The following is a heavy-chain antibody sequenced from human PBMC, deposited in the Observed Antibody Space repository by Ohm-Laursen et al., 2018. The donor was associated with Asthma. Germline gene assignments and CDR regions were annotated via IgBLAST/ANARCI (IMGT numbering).Heavy chain of an antibody. Sequence: GSLRLSFAASGFTVSSNYMCWIRQAPGKGREWVSYISSSCSTIYNADSVKGRFTISRDNAKNSLYLQMNSLRAEDTAVYYCARERVYDILTGSLNPHYGMDVWGQGTTVTVSS. CDR3: ARERVYDILTGSLNPHYGMDV. J-gene: IGHJ6*02. V-gene: IGHV3-11*01. D-gene: IGHD3-9*01. CDR2: ISSSCSTI. CDR1: GFTVSSNY.